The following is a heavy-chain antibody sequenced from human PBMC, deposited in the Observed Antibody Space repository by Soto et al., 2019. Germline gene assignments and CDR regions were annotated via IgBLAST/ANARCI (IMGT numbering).Heavy chain of an antibody. CDR3: ARVRENYSDS. CDR2: IYDSGSP. V-gene: IGHV4-31*03. Sequence: QMQLQESGPGLVSPSQTLSLTCTVSGGSISSDGDYYRWSWIRQHPGKGLEWIGYIYDSGSPYYHPXLXXRVTVSVDTSKNQFSLKLSSLTAADTAVYYCARVRENYSDSWGQGILVTVSS. CDR1: GGSISSDGDYYR. J-gene: IGHJ4*02.